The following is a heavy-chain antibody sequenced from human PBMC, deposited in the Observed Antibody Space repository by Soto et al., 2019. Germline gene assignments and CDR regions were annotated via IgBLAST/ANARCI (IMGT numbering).Heavy chain of an antibody. CDR3: ARDPRLVSDFDARTHWAGFDS. CDR2: INTVKGNT. D-gene: IGHD2-21*02. CDR1: GYTFTTYA. V-gene: IGHV1-3*04. Sequence: ASVKVSCKASGYTFTTYAIHWVRLAPGQGPQWLGWINTVKGNTRYSQNFQGRVTITRDTSADTSFLELTSLTSEDWAVYFCARDPRLVSDFDARTHWAGFDSSGLATLVTVSS. J-gene: IGHJ4*02.